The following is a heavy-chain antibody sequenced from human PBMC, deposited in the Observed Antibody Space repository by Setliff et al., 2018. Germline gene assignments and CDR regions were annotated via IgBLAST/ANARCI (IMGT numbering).Heavy chain of an antibody. CDR3: AVDHVTNIAESGYGYTRIDP. J-gene: IGHJ5*02. V-gene: IGHV4-61*02. CDR1: GGSITDENSW. D-gene: IGHD6-19*01. Sequence: PSETLSLTCTVSGGSITDENSWWAWIRQPAGKRQEWLGLIYIRGGTDYNPSLKSRVTISLDTSRNQFSLNLTSVTAADTAVYYCAVDHVTNIAESGYGYTRIDPWGQGIPVTVSS. CDR2: IYIRGGT.